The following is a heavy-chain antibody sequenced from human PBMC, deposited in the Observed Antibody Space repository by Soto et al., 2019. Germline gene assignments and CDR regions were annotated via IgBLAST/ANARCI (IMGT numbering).Heavy chain of an antibody. CDR2: INAGNGNT. J-gene: IGHJ4*02. CDR3: ARAPGGPGIAEY. Sequence: ASVKVSCKASGYAFTSYAMHWVRQAPGQRLEWMGWINAGNGNTKYSQKFQGRVTITRDTSASTAYMELSSLRSEDTAVYYCARAPGGPGIAEYWGQGTLVTVSS. CDR1: GYAFTSYA. V-gene: IGHV1-3*01. D-gene: IGHD6-13*01.